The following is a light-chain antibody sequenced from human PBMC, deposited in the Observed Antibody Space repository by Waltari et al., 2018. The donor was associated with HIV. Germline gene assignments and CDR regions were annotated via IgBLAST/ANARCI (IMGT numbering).Light chain of an antibody. CDR1: HSNIGNNA. J-gene: IGLJ3*02. Sequence: QSVLTQPPSLSGAPRQRVTLPCSGSHSNIGNNAVTWYHQLPGRAPKLLVYYDDLLPSGVSDRCSGSKSDTSAAMTISGLQSEDEADYYCAGWDDSMNGPVFGGGTKLTVL. CDR2: YDD. CDR3: AGWDDSMNGPV. V-gene: IGLV1-36*01.